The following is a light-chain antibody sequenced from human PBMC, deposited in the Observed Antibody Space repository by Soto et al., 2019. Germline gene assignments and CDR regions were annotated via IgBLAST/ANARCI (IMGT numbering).Light chain of an antibody. CDR3: NSSEGRSTYV. V-gene: IGLV2-14*01. CDR2: EVT. J-gene: IGLJ1*01. Sequence: QSALTQPASVSGSPGQSITISCTGTTSDVGNYNYVSWYQHHPGKAPKLLIFEVTNRPSGVSNRFSGSKSGNTASLTISGRQAEDEADYYCNSSEGRSTYVFGTGTKLTVL. CDR1: TSDVGNYNY.